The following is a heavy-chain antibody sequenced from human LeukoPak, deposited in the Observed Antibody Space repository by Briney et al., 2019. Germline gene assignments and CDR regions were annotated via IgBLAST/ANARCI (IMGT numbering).Heavy chain of an antibody. J-gene: IGHJ4*02. V-gene: IGHV4-61*01. CDR3: ARDNCGGDCYSDY. CDR2: IYYSGST. CDR1: GGSVSSGSYY. Sequence: SETLSLTCTVSGGSVSSGSYYWSWIRQPPGKGLEWIGYIYYSGSTNYNPSLKSRVAISVDTSKNQFSLKLSSVTAADTAVYYCARDNCGGDCYSDYWGQGTLVTVSS. D-gene: IGHD2-21*02.